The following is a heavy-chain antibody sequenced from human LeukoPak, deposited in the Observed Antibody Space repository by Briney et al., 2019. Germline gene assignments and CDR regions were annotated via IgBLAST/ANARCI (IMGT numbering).Heavy chain of an antibody. D-gene: IGHD3-3*01. CDR3: ARGLRFLEWLLEDDAFDI. J-gene: IGHJ3*02. Sequence: ASVKVSFKASGYTFTGYYMHWVRQAPGQGLEWMGRINPNSGGTNYAQKFQGRVTMTRDTSISTAYMELSRLRSDDTAVYYCARGLRFLEWLLEDDAFDIWGQGTMVTVSS. CDR2: INPNSGGT. V-gene: IGHV1-2*06. CDR1: GYTFTGYY.